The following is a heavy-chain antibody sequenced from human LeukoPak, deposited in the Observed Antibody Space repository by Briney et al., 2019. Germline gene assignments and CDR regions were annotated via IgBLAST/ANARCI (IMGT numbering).Heavy chain of an antibody. CDR1: GYTFTGYY. CDR3: ARDHWGENY. CDR2: IDSNGGGT. V-gene: IGHV1-2*02. J-gene: IGHJ4*02. D-gene: IGHD3-10*01. Sequence: GASVKVSCKGSGYTFTGYYIHWVRQAPGQGLEWMGWIDSNGGGTRYAENFQGRVTLTRDTSISTVYMELSGLRSDDTAVYYCARDHWGENYWGQGTLVTVSS.